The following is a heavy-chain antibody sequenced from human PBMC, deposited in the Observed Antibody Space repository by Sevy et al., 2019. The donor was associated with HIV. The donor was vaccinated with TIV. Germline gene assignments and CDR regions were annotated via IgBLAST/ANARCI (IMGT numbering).Heavy chain of an antibody. Sequence: GGSLRLSCAASGFSISGYGMHWVRQAPGKGLEWVAVIWYDGTNREYADSVKGRFTISRDNSKNTLYLQMNSLRVEDTAVYFCAREDIRVAGIGYYFHSWGQGTLVTVSS. CDR2: IWYDGTNR. CDR3: AREDIRVAGIGYYFHS. V-gene: IGHV3-33*01. D-gene: IGHD6-19*01. CDR1: GFSISGYG. J-gene: IGHJ4*02.